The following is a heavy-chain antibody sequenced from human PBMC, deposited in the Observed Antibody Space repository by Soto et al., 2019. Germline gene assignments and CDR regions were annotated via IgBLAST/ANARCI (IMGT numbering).Heavy chain of an antibody. V-gene: IGHV3-30*18. D-gene: IGHD6-6*01. J-gene: IGHJ6*02. CDR3: AKXRGSSHYYYGMDV. Sequence: QVQLVESGGGVVQPGRSLRLSCAASGFTFSSYGMHWVRQAPGKGLEWVAVISYDGSNKYYADSVKGRFTISRDNSKNTLYLQMNSLRAEDTAVYYCAKXRGSSHYYYGMDVWGQGTTVTVSS. CDR2: ISYDGSNK. CDR1: GFTFSSYG.